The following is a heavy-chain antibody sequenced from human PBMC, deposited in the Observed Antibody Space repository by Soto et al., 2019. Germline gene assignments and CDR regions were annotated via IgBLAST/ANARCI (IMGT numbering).Heavy chain of an antibody. CDR3: ARRDDSSGYYSYYFDY. CDR2: IYYSGST. CDR1: GGSISSYY. Sequence: SETLSLTCTVSGGSISSYYWSWIRQPPGKGLEWIGYIYYSGSTNYNPSLKSRVTISVDTSKNQFSLKLSSVTAADTAVYYCARRDDSSGYYSYYFDYWGQGTLVTVSS. D-gene: IGHD3-22*01. J-gene: IGHJ4*02. V-gene: IGHV4-59*12.